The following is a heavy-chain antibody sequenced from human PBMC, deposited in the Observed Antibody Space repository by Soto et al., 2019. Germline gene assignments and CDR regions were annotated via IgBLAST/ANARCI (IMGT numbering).Heavy chain of an antibody. Sequence: PGGSLSLSCAASGFPVGSDSMTWVRQAPGKGLEWISIIYSDNNTDYADSVKGRFSISRDTSKNILYLQMNSLRAEDTAEYYCARHYSAMGVWGQGTTVTVSS. CDR2: IYSDNNT. CDR3: ARHYSAMGV. CDR1: GFPVGSDS. V-gene: IGHV3-53*01. J-gene: IGHJ6*02.